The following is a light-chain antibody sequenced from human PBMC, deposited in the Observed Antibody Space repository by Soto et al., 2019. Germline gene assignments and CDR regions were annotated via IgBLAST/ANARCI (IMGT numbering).Light chain of an antibody. Sequence: EIMLKMSPATVSVSTEQGVTLSCRASQGIGDTLAWYQQKPGQAPRLLIYGASSRATGIPDRFSGSGSGTDFTLTISRLEPEDFAVYYCQQRSDWPSFGQGTRLDI. CDR2: GAS. CDR3: QQRSDWPS. V-gene: IGKV3D-20*02. J-gene: IGKJ5*01. CDR1: QGIGDT.